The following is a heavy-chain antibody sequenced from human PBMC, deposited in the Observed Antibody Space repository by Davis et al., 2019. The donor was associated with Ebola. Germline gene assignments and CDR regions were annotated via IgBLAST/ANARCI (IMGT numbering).Heavy chain of an antibody. CDR3: ASSVGGYGPFDY. CDR1: GFIFNRYP. V-gene: IGHV1-3*01. D-gene: IGHD5-12*01. CDR2: INAGNGNT. J-gene: IGHJ4*02. Sequence: MPGGSLRLSCEASGFIFNRYPMHWVRQAPGQRLEWMGWINAGNGNTKYSQKFQGRVTITRDTSASTAYMELSSLRSEDTAVYYCASSVGGYGPFDYWGQGTLVTVSS.